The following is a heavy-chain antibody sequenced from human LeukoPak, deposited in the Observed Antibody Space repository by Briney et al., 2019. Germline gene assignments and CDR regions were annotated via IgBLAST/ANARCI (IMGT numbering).Heavy chain of an antibody. CDR2: MNPNSGNT. J-gene: IGHJ4*02. CDR1: GYTFTSYD. D-gene: IGHD6-13*01. CDR3: ARGIAAAGSSFDY. V-gene: IGHV1-8*03. Sequence: ASVKVSCKASGYTFTSYDINRVRQATGQGLEWMGWMNPNSGNTGYAQKFQGRVTITRNTSISTAYMELSSLRSEDTAVYYCARGIAAAGSSFDYWGQGTLVTVSS.